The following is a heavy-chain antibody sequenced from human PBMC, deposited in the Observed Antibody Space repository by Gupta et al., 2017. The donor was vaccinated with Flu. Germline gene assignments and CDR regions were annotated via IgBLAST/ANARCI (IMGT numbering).Heavy chain of an antibody. CDR1: GFTFSRYW. Sequence: EVQLVVSGGGLVQPGGSLRLSCAASGFTFSRYWMHWVRQAPGKGLVWVSRINSDGSSTSYADSVKGRFTISRDNAKNTLYLQMNSLRAEDTAVYYCARGEQWLVQGAFDIWGQGTMVTVSS. J-gene: IGHJ3*02. CDR2: INSDGSST. V-gene: IGHV3-74*01. D-gene: IGHD6-19*01. CDR3: ARGEQWLVQGAFDI.